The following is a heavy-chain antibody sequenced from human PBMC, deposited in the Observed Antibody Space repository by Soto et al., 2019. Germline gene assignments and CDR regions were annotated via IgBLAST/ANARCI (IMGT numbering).Heavy chain of an antibody. CDR3: ASLEITSYGMDV. CDR1: GFTFSSYG. CDR2: IWYDGSNK. D-gene: IGHD1-20*01. J-gene: IGHJ6*02. V-gene: IGHV3-33*01. Sequence: QVQLVESGGGVVQPGRSLRLSSAASGFTFSSYGMHWVRQAPGKGLEWVAVIWYDGSNKYYADSVKGRFTISRDNSKNTLYLQMNSLRAEDTAVYYCASLEITSYGMDVWGQGTTVTVSS.